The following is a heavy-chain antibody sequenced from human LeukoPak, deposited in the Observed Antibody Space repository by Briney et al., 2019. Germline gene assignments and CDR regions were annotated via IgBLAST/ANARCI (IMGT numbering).Heavy chain of an antibody. J-gene: IGHJ4*02. D-gene: IGHD3-22*01. CDR1: GGSFSGYY. CDR3: ARGRITMIVVATPFDY. V-gene: IGHV4-34*01. Sequence: SETLSLTCAVYGGSFSGYYWSWIRQPPGKGLEWIGEINHSGSTNYNPSLKSRVTISVDTSKNQFSLKLSSVTAADTAVYYCARGRITMIVVATPFDYWGQGTLVTVSS. CDR2: INHSGST.